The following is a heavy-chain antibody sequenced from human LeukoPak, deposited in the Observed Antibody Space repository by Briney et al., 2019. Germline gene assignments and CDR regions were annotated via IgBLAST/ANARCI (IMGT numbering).Heavy chain of an antibody. CDR1: GYTFTVYY. J-gene: IGHJ4*02. CDR2: INPNSGGT. CDR3: AREEEGYSYGPRPFDY. D-gene: IGHD5-18*01. Sequence: GASVKVSCKASGYTFTVYYMHWVRQAPGQGLEWMGWINPNSGGTNYAQKFQGRVTMTRDTSISTAYMELSRLRSDDTAVYYCAREEEGYSYGPRPFDYWGQGTLVTVSS. V-gene: IGHV1-2*02.